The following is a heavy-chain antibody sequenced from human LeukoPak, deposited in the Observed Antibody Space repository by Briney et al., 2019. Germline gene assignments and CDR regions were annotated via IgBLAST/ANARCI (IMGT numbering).Heavy chain of an antibody. V-gene: IGHV3-23*01. CDR2: ISGSGGST. Sequence: GGSLRLSCAASGFTFSSYAMSWVRQAPGKGLEWVSAISGSGGSTYYADSVKGRFAISRDNSKNTLYLQTNSLRAEDTAVYYCAKDARSPYCSGGSCYFDYWGQGTLVTVSS. D-gene: IGHD2-15*01. CDR3: AKDARSPYCSGGSCYFDY. CDR1: GFTFSSYA. J-gene: IGHJ4*02.